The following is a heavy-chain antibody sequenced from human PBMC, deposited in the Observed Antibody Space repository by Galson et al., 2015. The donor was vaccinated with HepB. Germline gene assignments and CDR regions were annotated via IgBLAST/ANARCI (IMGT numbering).Heavy chain of an antibody. Sequence: SLRHPHPASGLTFGSSALHRVRPAPGKGLEWVAVISYDGSNKYYADAVKGRFTISRDNSKNTLYRQMNSLRVEDTAVYYCARDRGAGYNYPYGLDVWGQGTTVTVSS. CDR3: ARDRGAGYNYPYGLDV. J-gene: IGHJ6*02. CDR2: ISYDGSNK. CDR1: GLTFGSSA. V-gene: IGHV3-30-3*01. D-gene: IGHD5-24*01.